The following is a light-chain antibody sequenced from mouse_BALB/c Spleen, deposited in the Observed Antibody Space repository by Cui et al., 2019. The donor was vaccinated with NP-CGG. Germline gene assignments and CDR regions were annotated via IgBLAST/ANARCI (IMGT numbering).Light chain of an antibody. CDR2: GTK. V-gene: IGLV1*01. J-gene: IGLJ1*01. Sequence: AVVTQESALTTSPGETVTVTCRSSTGAVTTSNYANWVEEKPDHLFTGLIGGTKNRAPGVPARFSGSLIGDKAALTITGAQTEDEAIYFCALWYSNHWVFGGGTKLIVL. CDR1: TGAVTTSNY. CDR3: ALWYSNHWV.